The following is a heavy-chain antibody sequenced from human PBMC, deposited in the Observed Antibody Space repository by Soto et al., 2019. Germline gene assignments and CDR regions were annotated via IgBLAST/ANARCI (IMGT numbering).Heavy chain of an antibody. V-gene: IGHV1-18*04. D-gene: IGHD5-18*01. CDR2: ISAYNGNT. J-gene: IGHJ3*02. Sequence: ASVKVSCKASGYTFTSYGISWVRQAPGQGLEWMGWISAYNGNTNYAQKLQGRVTMTTDTSTSTAYMELRSLRSDDTAVYYCARDSRGYSYGHAAFDIWGQGTMVTVSS. CDR1: GYTFTSYG. CDR3: ARDSRGYSYGHAAFDI.